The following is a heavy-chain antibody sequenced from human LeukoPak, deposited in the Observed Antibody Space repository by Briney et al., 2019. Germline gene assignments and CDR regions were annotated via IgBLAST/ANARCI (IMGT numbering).Heavy chain of an antibody. D-gene: IGHD2-8*02. CDR1: GFTFSSYS. J-gene: IGHJ4*02. CDR2: ISSSSYI. V-gene: IGHV3-21*01. Sequence: PGGSLRLSCAASGFTFSSYSMNWVRQAPGKGLEWVSSISSSSYIYYADSVKGRFTISRDNAKNSLYLQMNSLRAEDPAVYYCARARAGLLVDYWGQGTLVTVSS. CDR3: ARARAGLLVDY.